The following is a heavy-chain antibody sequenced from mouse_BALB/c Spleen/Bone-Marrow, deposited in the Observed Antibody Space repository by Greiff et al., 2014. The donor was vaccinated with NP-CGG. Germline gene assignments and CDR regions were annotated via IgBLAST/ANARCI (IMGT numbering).Heavy chain of an antibody. D-gene: IGHD2-14*01. J-gene: IGHJ3*01. V-gene: IGHV5-4*02. CDR3: ARDGDYKYAWFAY. CDR1: GFTFSDYY. Sequence: EVKLVESGGDLVKPGGSLKLSCAASGFTFSDYYMYWVRQTPEKRLEGVATISDGGSYTYYPDSVKGRFTISRDNAKNNLYLHMSSLKSEDTAMYYCARDGDYKYAWFAYWGQGTLVTVSA. CDR2: ISDGGSYT.